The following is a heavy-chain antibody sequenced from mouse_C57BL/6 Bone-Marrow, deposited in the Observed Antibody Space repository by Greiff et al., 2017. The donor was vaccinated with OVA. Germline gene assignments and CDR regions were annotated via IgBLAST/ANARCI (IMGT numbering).Heavy chain of an antibody. Sequence: EVQLQQSGAELVRPGASVKLSCTASGFNIKDDYMHWVKPRPEQGLEWIGWIDPENGDTEYASKFQGKATITADTSSNTAYLQLRSLTSEDTTVYCCTGDYGYGVFAYWGQGTLVTVSA. CDR3: TGDYGYGVFAY. V-gene: IGHV14-4*01. CDR1: GFNIKDDY. J-gene: IGHJ3*01. D-gene: IGHD2-2*01. CDR2: IDPENGDT.